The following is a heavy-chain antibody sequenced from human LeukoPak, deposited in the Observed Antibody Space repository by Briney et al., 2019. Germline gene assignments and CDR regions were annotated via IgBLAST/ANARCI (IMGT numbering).Heavy chain of an antibody. CDR2: INPNSGGT. CDR3: ARGYCSGGSCYSVENWFDP. D-gene: IGHD2-15*01. Sequence: ASVRVSCKASRFGSTFTGYYMHWVRQAPGQGLEWMGRINPNSGGTNYTQKFQGRVTMTRDTSISTAYMELSRLRSDDTAVYYCARGYCSGGSCYSVENWFDPWGQGTLVTVSS. CDR1: RFGSTFTGYY. J-gene: IGHJ5*02. V-gene: IGHV1-2*06.